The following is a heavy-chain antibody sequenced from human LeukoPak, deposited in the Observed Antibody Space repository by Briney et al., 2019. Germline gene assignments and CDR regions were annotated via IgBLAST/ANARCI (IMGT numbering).Heavy chain of an antibody. CDR3: AKPSSGSSYDAFDI. CDR2: ISLSGSHT. D-gene: IGHD1-26*01. Sequence: GGSLRLSCVASGFTFSNYAMSWVRQAPGKGLEWVSAISLSGSHTYYADSVKGRFTVSRDNSKNTLYLQMNTLRAEDTALYYCAKPSSGSSYDAFDIWGQGTMVTVSS. V-gene: IGHV3-23*01. J-gene: IGHJ3*02. CDR1: GFTFSNYA.